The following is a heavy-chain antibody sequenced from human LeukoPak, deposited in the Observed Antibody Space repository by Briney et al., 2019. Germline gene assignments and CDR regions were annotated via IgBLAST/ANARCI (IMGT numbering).Heavy chain of an antibody. CDR2: ISSSSSTI. V-gene: IGHV3-48*04. Sequence: GGSLRLSCATSGFTFSGYSMNWVRQAPGKGLEWVSYISSSSSTIYYADSVKGRITISRDNAKNSLYLQMNSLRAEDTAVYYCARDRWGYYYVDWGQGTLVTVSS. D-gene: IGHD1-26*01. J-gene: IGHJ4*02. CDR3: ARDRWGYYYVD. CDR1: GFTFSGYS.